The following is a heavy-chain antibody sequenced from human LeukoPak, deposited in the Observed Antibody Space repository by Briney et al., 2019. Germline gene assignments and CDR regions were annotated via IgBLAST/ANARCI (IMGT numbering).Heavy chain of an antibody. CDR2: IYYSGST. V-gene: IGHV4-39*07. J-gene: IGHJ5*02. D-gene: IGHD1-20*01. CDR3: ARESPQSNNWNDGLDP. CDR1: GGSISSSSYY. Sequence: SETLSLTCTVSGGSISSSSYYWGWIRQPPGKGLEWIGSIYYSGSTNYNPSLKSRVTISVDTSKNQFSLKLSSVTAADTAVYYCARESPQSNNWNDGLDPWGQGTLVTVSS.